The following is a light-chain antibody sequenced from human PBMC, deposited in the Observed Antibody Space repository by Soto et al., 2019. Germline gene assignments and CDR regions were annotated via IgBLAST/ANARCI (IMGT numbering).Light chain of an antibody. J-gene: IGLJ7*01. CDR1: SSNIGNNY. CDR2: DNN. Sequence: QSVLTQPPSVSAAPGQKVTISCSGSSSNIGNNYVSWYQQLTGTAPKLLIYDNNKRPSGIPDRFSGSKSGTSATLGITGLQTGDDADYYCGTRDSSLNASVFGGGTQLTVL. V-gene: IGLV1-51*01. CDR3: GTRDSSLNASV.